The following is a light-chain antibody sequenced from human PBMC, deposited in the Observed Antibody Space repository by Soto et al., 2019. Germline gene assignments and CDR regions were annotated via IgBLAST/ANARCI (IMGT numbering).Light chain of an antibody. Sequence: QPVLTQPPSVSRAPGQRVTISCTGSSSNIGAGYDVHWYQQLPGTAPKLLIYGNSNRPSGVPDRFSGSKSGTSASLAITGLQAEDEADYYCQSYDSSLSGYVFVTGTKLTVL. V-gene: IGLV1-40*01. J-gene: IGLJ1*01. CDR2: GNS. CDR1: SSNIGAGYD. CDR3: QSYDSSLSGYV.